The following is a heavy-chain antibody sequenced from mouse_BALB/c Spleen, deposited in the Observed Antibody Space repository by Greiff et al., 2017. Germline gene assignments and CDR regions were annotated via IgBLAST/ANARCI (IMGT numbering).Heavy chain of an antibody. V-gene: IGHV5-9-4*01. Sequence: EVMLVESGGGLVKPGGSLKLSCAASGFTFSSYAMSWVRQSPEKRLEWVAEISSGGSYTYYPDTVTGRFTISRDNAKNTLYLEMSSLRSEDTAMYYCAREGQLGPLAYWGQGTLVTVSA. CDR1: GFTFSSYA. CDR2: ISSGGSYT. D-gene: IGHD3-1*01. J-gene: IGHJ3*01. CDR3: AREGQLGPLAY.